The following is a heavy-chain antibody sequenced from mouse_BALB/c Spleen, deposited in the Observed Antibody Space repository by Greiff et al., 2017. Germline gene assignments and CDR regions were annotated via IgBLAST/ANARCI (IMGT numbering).Heavy chain of an antibody. J-gene: IGHJ4*01. D-gene: IGHD2-3*01. CDR1: GFSLTSYG. Sequence: QVQLQQSGPGLVQPSQSLSITCTVSGFSLTSYGVHWVRQSPGKGLEWLGVMWSGGSTDYNAAFISRLSISKDNSKSQVIFKMNSLQADDTAIYYCARKRLGYDGFYDAMDYWGQGTSVTVSS. V-gene: IGHV2-4-1*01. CDR2: MWSGGST. CDR3: ARKRLGYDGFYDAMDY.